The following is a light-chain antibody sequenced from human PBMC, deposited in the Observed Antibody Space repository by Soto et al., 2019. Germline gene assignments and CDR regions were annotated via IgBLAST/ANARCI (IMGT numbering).Light chain of an antibody. V-gene: IGLV2-23*01. J-gene: IGLJ3*02. CDR1: SSDVGSYNL. CDR2: EGS. Sequence: QSALTQPASVSGSPGQSITISCTGTSSDVGSYNLVSWYQKHPGKAPKLMIYEGSKRPSGVSNRVSGSKSGNTASLTISGIKAEDEADYYCCSYAGSSTWVFGGGTKLTVL. CDR3: CSYAGSSTWV.